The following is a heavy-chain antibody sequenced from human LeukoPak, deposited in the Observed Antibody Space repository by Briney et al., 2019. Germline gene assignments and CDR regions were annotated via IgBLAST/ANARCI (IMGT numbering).Heavy chain of an antibody. V-gene: IGHV4-59*01. CDR1: GGSLSSYY. J-gene: IGHJ5*02. CDR3: ATVWVRGVMVDRFDP. D-gene: IGHD3-10*01. CDR2: IYYSGST. Sequence: SETLCLTCAVSGGSLSSYYRSWIRQPPGKGLEWIGYIYYSGSTNYNPSLKSRVTISVDTSKNQFSLKLSSVTAADTAVYYCATVWVRGVMVDRFDPWGQGTLVTVSS.